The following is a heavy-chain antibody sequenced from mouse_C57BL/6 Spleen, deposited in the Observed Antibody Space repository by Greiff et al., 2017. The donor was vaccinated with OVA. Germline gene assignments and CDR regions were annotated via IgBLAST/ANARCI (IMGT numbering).Heavy chain of an antibody. V-gene: IGHV1-80*01. D-gene: IGHD1-1*01. J-gene: IGHJ4*01. CDR3: AGGGGITTVVALYAMDY. CDR2: IYPGDGDT. Sequence: LQESGAELVKPGASVKISCKASGYAFSSYWMNWVKQRPGKGLEWIGQIYPGDGDTNYNGKFKGKATLTADKSSSTAYMQLSSLTSEDSAVYFCAGGGGITTVVALYAMDYWGQGTSVTVSS. CDR1: GYAFSSYW.